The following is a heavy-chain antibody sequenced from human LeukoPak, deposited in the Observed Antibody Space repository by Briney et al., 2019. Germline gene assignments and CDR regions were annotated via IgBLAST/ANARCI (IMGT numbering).Heavy chain of an antibody. V-gene: IGHV3-7*01. CDR3: ATYSSLNAREFQY. Sequence: GGSLRLSCEGSGFTFSNYWMSWVRQAPGKGLEWVANIMTDGSEKYYVDSVKGRFTISRDNAKNSLYLQMNSLRAEDTAVYYCATYSSLNAREFQYWGQGTLVTVSS. CDR2: IMTDGSEK. J-gene: IGHJ1*01. D-gene: IGHD3-22*01. CDR1: GFTFSNYW.